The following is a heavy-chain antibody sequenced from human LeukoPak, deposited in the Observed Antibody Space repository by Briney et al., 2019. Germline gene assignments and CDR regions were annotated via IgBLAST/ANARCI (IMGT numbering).Heavy chain of an antibody. Sequence: SETLSLTCTVSGYSIRSGYYWGWIRQPPGKGLEWIGSIYHSGSTYYNPSLKSRVTISVDTSKNQFSLKLSSVTAADTAVYYCARDSSVSQAIFDYWGQGTLVTVSS. CDR1: GYSIRSGYY. J-gene: IGHJ4*02. CDR3: ARDSSVSQAIFDY. CDR2: IYHSGST. V-gene: IGHV4-38-2*02.